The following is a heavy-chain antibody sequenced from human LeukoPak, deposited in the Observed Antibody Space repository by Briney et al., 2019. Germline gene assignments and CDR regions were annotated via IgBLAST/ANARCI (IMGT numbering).Heavy chain of an antibody. CDR1: GGSISSSSYY. CDR3: AKYSGTQGFDP. V-gene: IGHV4-39*01. D-gene: IGHD1-26*01. CDR2: IYCSGST. Sequence: SETLCLTCTVSGGSISSSSYYWGWLRQPPGKGLEWIGSIYCSGSTYYNPSLKSRVTISVDTSKNQFSLKLSSVTAADTAVYYCAKYSGTQGFDPWGQGTLVTVSS. J-gene: IGHJ5*02.